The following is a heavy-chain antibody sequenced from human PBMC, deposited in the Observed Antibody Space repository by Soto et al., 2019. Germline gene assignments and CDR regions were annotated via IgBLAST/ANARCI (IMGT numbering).Heavy chain of an antibody. D-gene: IGHD4-17*01. Sequence: PSETLSLTCTVPGGSISSYYWSWIRQPPGKGLEWIGYIYYSGSTNYNPSLKSRVTISVDTSKNQFSLKLSSVTAADTAVYYCARNTYRDYGDYVDYWGQGTLVTVSS. CDR2: IYYSGST. CDR3: ARNTYRDYGDYVDY. V-gene: IGHV4-59*08. J-gene: IGHJ4*02. CDR1: GGSISSYY.